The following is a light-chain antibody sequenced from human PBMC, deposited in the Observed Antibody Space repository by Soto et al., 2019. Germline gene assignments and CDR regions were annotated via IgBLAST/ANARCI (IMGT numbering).Light chain of an antibody. Sequence: EIVLTQSPATLSLSPGERATLSRRASRSVSSYLAWYQQKPGQAPRLLIYDASNRATGIPARFSGSGSGTDFTLTISSLEPEDFAVYYCQQRSNWPPYTFGQGTKLEIK. J-gene: IGKJ2*01. CDR2: DAS. V-gene: IGKV3-11*01. CDR1: RSVSSY. CDR3: QQRSNWPPYT.